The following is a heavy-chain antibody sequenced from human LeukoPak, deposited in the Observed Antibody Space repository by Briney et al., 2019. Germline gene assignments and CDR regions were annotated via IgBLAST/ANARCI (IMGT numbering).Heavy chain of an antibody. D-gene: IGHD3-22*01. V-gene: IGHV4-39*01. J-gene: IGHJ3*02. CDR3: ARPRQNYYDSSGYYAFDI. CDR2: IYYSGRP. Sequence: SETLSLTCTVSGGSISSSSYYWGWIRQAPGKGLEWVGSIYYSGRPYYNPSLKSRVTISVDTSKNQFSLKLSSVTAADTAVYYCARPRQNYYDSSGYYAFDIWGQGTMVTVSS. CDR1: GGSISSSSYY.